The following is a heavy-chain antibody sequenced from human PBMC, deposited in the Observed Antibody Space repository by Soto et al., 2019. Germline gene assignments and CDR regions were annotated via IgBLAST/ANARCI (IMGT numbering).Heavy chain of an antibody. J-gene: IGHJ4*02. CDR3: AVQAKRVTTRCDY. CDR1: GYPFTSYD. Sequence: QVQLVQSGAEVKKPGASLKVSCKASGYPFTSYDITWVRQATGQGLEWMGWMNPNSGNTGYAQKFQGRVTMTRNTSISKAYMVLSSLRSEDTAVYYCAVQAKRVTTRCDYWGQGTLVTVSS. CDR2: MNPNSGNT. D-gene: IGHD4-4*01. V-gene: IGHV1-8*01.